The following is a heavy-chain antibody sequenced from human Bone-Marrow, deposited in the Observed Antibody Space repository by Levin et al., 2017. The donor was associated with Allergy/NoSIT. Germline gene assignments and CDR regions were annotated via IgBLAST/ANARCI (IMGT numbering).Heavy chain of an antibody. D-gene: IGHD6-19*01. CDR1: ELSLSTSEAN. V-gene: IGHV2-5*01. CDR3: TNHRGCIGGWYPGL. Sequence: SGPTLVKPTQTLTLTCSVSELSLSTSEANVGWIRQPPGKALEWLAVIYWNDYKRYSPFLESRLTITKDTSANQVVLTMTNMDPADTGTYYCTNHRGCIGGWYPGLWGQGIQVTVSS. CDR2: IYWNDYK. J-gene: IGHJ4*02.